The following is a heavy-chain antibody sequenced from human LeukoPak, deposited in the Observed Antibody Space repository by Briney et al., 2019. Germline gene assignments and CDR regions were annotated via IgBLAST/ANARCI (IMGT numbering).Heavy chain of an antibody. CDR3: ARGAYCSSINCYGFDY. Sequence: PSETLSLTCTVSGGSITSSSYYWGWIRQPPGKGLEWIGSIYYSGSTYYNPSLKSRVTISVDTSKNQFSLKLSSVTAADTAVYYCARGAYCSSINCYGFDYWGQGTQVTASS. CDR2: IYYSGST. CDR1: GGSITSSSYY. V-gene: IGHV4-39*07. D-gene: IGHD2-2*01. J-gene: IGHJ4*02.